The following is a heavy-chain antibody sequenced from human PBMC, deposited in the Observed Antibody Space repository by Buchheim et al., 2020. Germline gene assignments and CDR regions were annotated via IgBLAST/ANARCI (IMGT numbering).Heavy chain of an antibody. CDR2: ISYDGSNK. V-gene: IGHV3-30*18. J-gene: IGHJ6*02. D-gene: IGHD3-22*01. CDR1: GFTFSSYG. Sequence: QVQLVESGGGVVQPGRSLRLSCAASGFTFSSYGMHWVRQAPGKGLEWVAVISYDGSNKYYADSVKGRFTISRDNSKNTLYLQMNSLRAEDTAVYYCAKNLPGMIVATRGGRYYYYGMDVWGQGTT. CDR3: AKNLPGMIVATRGGRYYYYGMDV.